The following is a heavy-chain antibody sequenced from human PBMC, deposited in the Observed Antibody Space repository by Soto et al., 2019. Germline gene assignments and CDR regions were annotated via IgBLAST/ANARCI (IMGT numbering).Heavy chain of an antibody. CDR3: ASSGIVGREVNTWFDP. CDR2: ISYRGST. CDR1: AASITTSY. Sequence: ETLSLTCAVSAASITTSYWSWIRQPLGKALEWIGYISYRGSTNYNPSLKSRLTISIDTSKSQISLKLTSMTTADTAVYYCASSGIVGREVNTWFDPWGQGTPVTVYS. D-gene: IGHD3-22*01. J-gene: IGHJ5*02. V-gene: IGHV4-59*01.